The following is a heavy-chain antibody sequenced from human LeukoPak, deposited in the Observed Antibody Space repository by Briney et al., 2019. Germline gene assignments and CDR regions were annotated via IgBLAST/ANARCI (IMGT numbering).Heavy chain of an antibody. Sequence: GGSLRLSCAASGFTFSNYWMHWVRQAPGKGLVWVSRINSDGSSTNYADSMKGRFTIFRDDAKNTLYLQMNILRAEDTAVYYCTRGTGCGGGSGPISHYYYHYYMDFWGKGTPVTVSS. CDR1: GFTFSNYW. D-gene: IGHD2-15*01. V-gene: IGHV3-74*01. J-gene: IGHJ6*03. CDR2: INSDGSST. CDR3: TRGTGCGGGSGPISHYYYHYYMDF.